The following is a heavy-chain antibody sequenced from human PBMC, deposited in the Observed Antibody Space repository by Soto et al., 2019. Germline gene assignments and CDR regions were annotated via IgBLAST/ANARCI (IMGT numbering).Heavy chain of an antibody. V-gene: IGHV3-13*01. D-gene: IGHD5-12*01. Sequence: GGSLRLSCAASGFTYSSYDMHWVRQATGKGLEWVSAIGTAGDTYYPGSVKGRFTISRENAKNSLYLQMNSLRAGDTAVYYCARGGYDIQSYYYYYMDVWGKGTTVTVSS. CDR3: ARGGYDIQSYYYYYMDV. CDR2: IGTAGDT. CDR1: GFTYSSYD. J-gene: IGHJ6*03.